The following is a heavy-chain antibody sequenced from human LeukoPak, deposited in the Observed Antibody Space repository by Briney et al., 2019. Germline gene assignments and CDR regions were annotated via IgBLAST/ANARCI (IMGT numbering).Heavy chain of an antibody. CDR2: SSSNGGNI. D-gene: IGHD2-8*01. CDR3: GKGMVYRSYGVDV. J-gene: IGHJ6*02. Sequence: GGSLRLSCSASGSIFSSNAMQWVRPAPGKGLQDDSGSSSNGGNIDYADSVKGRITISSDNSTNTLYLQMSSLSAEDTAVYYCGKGMVYRSYGVDVWGQGTTVTVSS. CDR1: GSIFSSNA. V-gene: IGHV3-64D*06.